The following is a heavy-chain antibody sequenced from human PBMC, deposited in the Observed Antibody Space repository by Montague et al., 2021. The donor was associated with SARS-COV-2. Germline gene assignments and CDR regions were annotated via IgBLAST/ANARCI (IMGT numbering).Heavy chain of an antibody. CDR3: ARDQGYNWNYYHYYGMDD. Sequence: SETLSLTCTVSGGSISSSSYYWGWIRQPPGKGLEWIGSIYYSGSTYYNPSLKSRVTISVDTSKNQFSLKLSSVTAADTAVYYCARDQGYNWNYYHYYGMDDWGQGTTVTVSS. CDR1: GGSISSSSYY. CDR2: IYYSGST. D-gene: IGHD1-20*01. V-gene: IGHV4-39*07. J-gene: IGHJ6*02.